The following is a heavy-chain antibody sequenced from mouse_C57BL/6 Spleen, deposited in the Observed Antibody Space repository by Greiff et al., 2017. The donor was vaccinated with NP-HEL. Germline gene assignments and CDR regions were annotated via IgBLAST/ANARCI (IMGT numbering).Heavy chain of an antibody. CDR3: ARERTTEGWYFDV. D-gene: IGHD1-1*01. CDR2: IYPGDGDT. J-gene: IGHJ1*03. V-gene: IGHV1-82*01. Sequence: QVQLQQSGPEPVKPGASVKISCKASGYAFSSSWMNWVKQRPGKGLEWIGRIYPGDGDTNYNGKFKGKATLTADKSSSTAYMQLSSLTSEDSAVYFCARERTTEGWYFDVWGTGTTVTVSS. CDR1: GYAFSSSW.